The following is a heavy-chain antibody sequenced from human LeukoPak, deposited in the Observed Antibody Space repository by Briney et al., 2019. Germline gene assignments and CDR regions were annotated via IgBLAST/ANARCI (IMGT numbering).Heavy chain of an antibody. Sequence: GGSLRLSCAASGFTFSSYGMHWVRQAPGKGLEWVAVIYSGGSTYYADCVKGRFTISRDNSKNTLYLQMNSLRAEDTAVYYCAREAVTGLDAFDIWGQGTMVTVSS. D-gene: IGHD1-1*01. CDR3: AREAVTGLDAFDI. J-gene: IGHJ3*02. V-gene: IGHV3-NL1*01. CDR2: IYSGGST. CDR1: GFTFSSYG.